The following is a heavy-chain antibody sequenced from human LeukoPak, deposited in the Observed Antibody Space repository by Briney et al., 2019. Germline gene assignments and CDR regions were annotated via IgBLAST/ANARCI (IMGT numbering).Heavy chain of an antibody. V-gene: IGHV3-48*01. CDR1: GFTFSSYT. CDR2: IGTSSTTI. Sequence: GGPLRLSCAASGFTFSSYTMNWVRQPPGKGLEWVSNIGTSSTTIYYADSVKGRFTISRDNAKNSLYLQMNSLRADDTAVYYCARFAAGGSYYYYMDVWGKGTTVTVSS. D-gene: IGHD6-25*01. J-gene: IGHJ6*03. CDR3: ARFAAGGSYYYYMDV.